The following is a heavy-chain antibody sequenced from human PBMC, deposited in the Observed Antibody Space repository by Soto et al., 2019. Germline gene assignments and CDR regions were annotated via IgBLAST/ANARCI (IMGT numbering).Heavy chain of an antibody. V-gene: IGHV3-48*01. Sequence: GGSLRLSCAASGFTFSSYSMNWVRQAPGKGLEWVSYISSSSSTIYYADSVKGRFTISRDNAKNSLYLQMNSLRAEDTAVYYCARVMAGFYSNYAPFMDVWGKGTTVTVSS. J-gene: IGHJ6*03. CDR2: ISSSSSTI. CDR1: GFTFSSYS. CDR3: ARVMAGFYSNYAPFMDV. D-gene: IGHD4-4*01.